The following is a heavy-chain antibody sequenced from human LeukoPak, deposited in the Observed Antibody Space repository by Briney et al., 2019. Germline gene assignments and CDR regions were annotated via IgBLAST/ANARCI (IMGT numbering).Heavy chain of an antibody. CDR3: ARFWSGVDYLDY. V-gene: IGHV4-34*01. Sequence: PSETLSLTCAVYGGSFSGYYWSWIRQPPGKGLEWIGEINHSGSTNYNPSLKSRVTISLDTSKNQFSLKLSFLTAADTAVYYCARFWSGVDYLDYWGQGTLVTVSS. D-gene: IGHD2-8*01. CDR1: GGSFSGYY. CDR2: INHSGST. J-gene: IGHJ4*02.